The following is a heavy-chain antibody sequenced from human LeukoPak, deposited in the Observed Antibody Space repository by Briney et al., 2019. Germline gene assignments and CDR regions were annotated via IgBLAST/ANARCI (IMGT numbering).Heavy chain of an antibody. CDR2: IHYSGNT. CDR3: ARHPGRGEVGIGFDI. CDR1: GGSIRSYY. J-gene: IGHJ3*02. D-gene: IGHD3-3*01. Sequence: SETLSLTCTFSGGSIRSYYCSWIRQSPGKGLEWIGYIHYSGNTNYNPSLKSRVTMSVDTSKNQFSLRVTSVTAADTAMYFCARHPGRGEVGIGFDIWGQGTMVTVSS. V-gene: IGHV4-59*08.